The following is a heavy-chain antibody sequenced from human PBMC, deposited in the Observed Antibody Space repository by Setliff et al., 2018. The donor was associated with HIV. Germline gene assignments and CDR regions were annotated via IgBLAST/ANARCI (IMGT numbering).Heavy chain of an antibody. CDR3: AKDRPHMASALNY. CDR1: GFTFSTSW. J-gene: IGHJ4*02. Sequence: LRLSCVVSGFTFSTSWMTWVRQAPGEGLEWVANVNEDGSVKNYVDSVKGRFAISRDNAKNSLYLEMDSLRADDTAIYYCAKDRPHMASALNYWGQGTLVTVSS. V-gene: IGHV3-7*01. D-gene: IGHD2-21*01. CDR2: VNEDGSVK.